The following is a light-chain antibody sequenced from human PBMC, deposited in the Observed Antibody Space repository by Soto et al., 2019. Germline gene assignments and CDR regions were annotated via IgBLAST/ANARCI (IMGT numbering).Light chain of an antibody. J-gene: IGLJ2*01. CDR1: NSDVGRYKL. V-gene: IGLV2-14*03. CDR3: SSYTGRSTLV. Sequence: QSALTQPASVSGSPGQSITISCTGTNSDVGRYKLVSWYQQHPGKAPKLMIFDVTNRPSGVSKRFSGSKSGNTASLTISGLADEEEDDYCCSSYTGRSTLVFGGGTKLTVL. CDR2: DVT.